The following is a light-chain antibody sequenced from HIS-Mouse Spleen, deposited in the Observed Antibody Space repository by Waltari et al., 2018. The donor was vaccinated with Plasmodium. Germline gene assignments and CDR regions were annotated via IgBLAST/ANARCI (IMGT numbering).Light chain of an antibody. CDR1: ALPKKY. CDR3: YSTDSSGNHRV. CDR2: EDS. V-gene: IGLV3-10*01. Sequence: SYELTQPPSVSVPPGQTARLTCSGDALPKKYAYWYQKKSGQAPVLVLYEDSKRPSGNPERFSGSSSGTMATLTISGAQVEDEADYYCYSTDSSGNHRVFGGGTKLTVL. J-gene: IGLJ3*02.